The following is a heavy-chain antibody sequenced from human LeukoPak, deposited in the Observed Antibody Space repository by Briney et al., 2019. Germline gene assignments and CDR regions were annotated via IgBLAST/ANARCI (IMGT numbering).Heavy chain of an antibody. CDR1: GYTFTGYY. D-gene: IGHD3-10*01. CDR2: INPNSGGT. V-gene: IGHV1-2*02. J-gene: IGHJ4*02. Sequence: ASVKVSCKASGYTFTGYYMHWVRQAPGQGLEWMGWINPNSGGTNYAQKFQGRVTMTRDTSISTAYMELSRLRSDGTAVYYCARGSYGSGSYNPLKFDYWGQGTLVTVSS. CDR3: ARGSYGSGSYNPLKFDY.